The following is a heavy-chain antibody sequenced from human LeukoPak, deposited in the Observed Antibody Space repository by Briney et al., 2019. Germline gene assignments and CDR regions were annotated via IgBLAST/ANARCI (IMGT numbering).Heavy chain of an antibody. CDR3: AGCFYDSSGYTYYFDY. CDR1: GFTFSSYG. CDR2: IWYDGSNK. J-gene: IGHJ4*02. D-gene: IGHD3-22*01. Sequence: GGSLRLSCAASGFTFSSYGMHWVRQAPGKGLEWVAVIWYDGSNKYYADSVKGRFTISRDNSKNTPYLQMNSLRAEDTAVYYCAGCFYDSSGYTYYFDYWGQGTLVTVSS. V-gene: IGHV3-33*01.